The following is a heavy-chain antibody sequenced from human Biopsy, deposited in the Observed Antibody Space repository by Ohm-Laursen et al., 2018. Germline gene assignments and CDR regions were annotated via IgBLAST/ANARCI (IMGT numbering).Heavy chain of an antibody. V-gene: IGHV4-59*01. J-gene: IGHJ4*02. D-gene: IGHD3-16*01. Sequence: SETLSLTCTVSRDSISNYYWNCIRQSPGKGLEWIGYIYYTGSTNYNPSVKSRVTISVDTSKNQFSLKLNSVTAADTAVYFCARDSRGGHLNTTLITGKNLDSWGQGILVTVSS. CDR2: IYYTGST. CDR1: RDSISNYY. CDR3: ARDSRGGHLNTTLITGKNLDS.